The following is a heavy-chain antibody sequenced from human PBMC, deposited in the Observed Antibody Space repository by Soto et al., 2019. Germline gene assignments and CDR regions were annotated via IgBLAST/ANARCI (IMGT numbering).Heavy chain of an antibody. CDR1: GDTFTHYW. D-gene: IGHD3-22*01. V-gene: IGHV5-51*01. CDR2: IYPGTSDT. J-gene: IGHJ3*02. Sequence: LGESLTIACTTSGDTFTHYWIGWVRQMPGKGLEWMGIIYPGTSDTRFSPSFQGQVTISADKSISTAYLQWSSLKASDTAMYYCARPGGRDGSGYYAGRDALDIWGQGTKVTVSS. CDR3: ARPGGRDGSGYYAGRDALDI.